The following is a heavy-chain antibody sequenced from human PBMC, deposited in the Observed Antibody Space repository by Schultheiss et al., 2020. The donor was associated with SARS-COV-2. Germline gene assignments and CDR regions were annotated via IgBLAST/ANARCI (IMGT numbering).Heavy chain of an antibody. V-gene: IGHV4-59*12. CDR3: ARDFGHSFDY. CDR1: GGSISSYY. Sequence: SETLSLTCTVSGGSISSYYWSWIRQPPGKGLEWIGYIYYSGTTNYNPSLKSRVTISVDPSKNQFSLKLSSVTAADTAVYYCARDFGHSFDYWGQGTLVTVSS. D-gene: IGHD3/OR15-3a*01. J-gene: IGHJ4*02. CDR2: IYYSGTT.